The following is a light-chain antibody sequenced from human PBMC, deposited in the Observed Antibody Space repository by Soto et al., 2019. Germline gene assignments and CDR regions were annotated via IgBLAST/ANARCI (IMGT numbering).Light chain of an antibody. CDR1: QSVSSD. J-gene: IGKJ2*01. CDR2: GAS. CDR3: QQYNNWPPYT. V-gene: IGKV3-15*01. Sequence: IVMTQSPGTLSVSPGDRVTLSCRASQSVSSDLAWYQQRPGQAPRLLIFGASTRATGIPARFSGTGSGTELTLTISSLQSEDFAIYYCQQYNNWPPYTFGQGTKLEIK.